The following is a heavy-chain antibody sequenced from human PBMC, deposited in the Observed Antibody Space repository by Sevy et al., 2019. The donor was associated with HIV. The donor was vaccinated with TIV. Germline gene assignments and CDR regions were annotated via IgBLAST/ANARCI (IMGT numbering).Heavy chain of an antibody. Sequence: ASVKVSCKASGYTLSSYGISWVRQAPGQGLEWMGWINTYNGNTKYAQKLQGRITMTTDTATSTAYMEVRSLRSDDTAVYYCARDKSVQVMIGVVRYNYGMDVWGQGTTVTVSS. CDR3: ARDKSVQVMIGVVRYNYGMDV. CDR2: INTYNGNT. V-gene: IGHV1-18*01. D-gene: IGHD3-3*01. CDR1: GYTLSSYG. J-gene: IGHJ6*02.